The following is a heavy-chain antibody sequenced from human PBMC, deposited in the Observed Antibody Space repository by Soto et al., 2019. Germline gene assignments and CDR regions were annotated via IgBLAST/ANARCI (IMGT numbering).Heavy chain of an antibody. CDR3: ARDGTPYYDILTGYRGDYYYGMDV. CDR2: FGTAGDT. CDR1: GFTFSSYD. V-gene: IGHV3-13*01. J-gene: IGHJ6*02. D-gene: IGHD3-9*01. Sequence: GGSLRLSCAASGFTFSSYDMHWVRQATGKGLEWVSPFGTAGDTYYPGSVKGRFTISRENAKNSLYLQMNSLRAEDTAVYYCARDGTPYYDILTGYRGDYYYGMDVWGQGTTVTVSS.